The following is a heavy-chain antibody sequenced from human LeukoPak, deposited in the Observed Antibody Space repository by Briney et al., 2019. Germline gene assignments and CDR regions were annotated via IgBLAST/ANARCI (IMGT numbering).Heavy chain of an antibody. J-gene: IGHJ4*02. CDR1: GYTFTSYG. Sequence: ASVKVSCKASGYTFTSYGISWVRQAPGQGLEWMGWISAYNGNTNYVQKLQGRVTMTTDTSTSTAYMELRSLRSDDTAVYYCAREGPLRYFDWLLYGGGYYFDYWGQGTLVTVSS. D-gene: IGHD3-9*01. CDR2: ISAYNGNT. V-gene: IGHV1-18*01. CDR3: AREGPLRYFDWLLYGGGYYFDY.